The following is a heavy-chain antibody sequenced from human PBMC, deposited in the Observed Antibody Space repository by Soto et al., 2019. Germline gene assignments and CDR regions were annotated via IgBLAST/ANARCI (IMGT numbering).Heavy chain of an antibody. CDR3: ASSGIVGREVNTWFDP. D-gene: IGHD3-22*01. J-gene: IGHJ5*02. CDR1: AGSITTSY. V-gene: IGHV4-59*01. CDR2: ISYRGST. Sequence: SGTLSLTCTVSAGSITTSYWSWIRQPLGKALEWIGYISYRGSTNYNPSLKSRLTISIDTSKSQISLKLTSMTTADTAVYYCASSGIVGREVNTWFDPWGQGTLVTVSS.